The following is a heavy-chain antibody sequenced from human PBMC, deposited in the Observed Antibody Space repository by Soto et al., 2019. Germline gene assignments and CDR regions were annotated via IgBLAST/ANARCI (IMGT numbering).Heavy chain of an antibody. Sequence: PSETLSLTCTVSGGSISTSYWSWIRQPPGKGLEWIGYIYYSGSNNYNPSLKSRVTISVDTSKNQFSLKLTSVTAADTAVYYCARGYSRSPNWFDPWGHGTLVTVSS. V-gene: IGHV4-59*01. D-gene: IGHD6-6*01. CDR1: GGSISTSY. CDR2: IYYSGSN. CDR3: ARGYSRSPNWFDP. J-gene: IGHJ5*02.